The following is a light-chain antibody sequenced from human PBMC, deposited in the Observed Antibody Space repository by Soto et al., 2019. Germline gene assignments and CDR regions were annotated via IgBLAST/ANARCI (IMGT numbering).Light chain of an antibody. CDR2: GAS. J-gene: IGKJ3*01. V-gene: IGKV3-11*01. CDR3: LQRSIGFT. Sequence: EIVLTQSPATLSLSPGERATLSCRASQSVGTYLAWYQQKRGQSPRLLIYGASKRAPGIPARFSGSGSGTDFTLTINRLEPEDFAVYHCLQRSIGFTFGPGTKVEVK. CDR1: QSVGTY.